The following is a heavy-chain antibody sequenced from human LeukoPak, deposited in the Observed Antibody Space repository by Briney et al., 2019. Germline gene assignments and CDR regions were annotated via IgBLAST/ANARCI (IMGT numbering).Heavy chain of an antibody. CDR2: IIPIFGTA. D-gene: IGHD3-10*01. CDR3: ARDYYGSESYYTGFFDY. CDR1: GGTFSSYA. V-gene: IGHV1-69*05. Sequence: GASVKVSCKASGGTFSSYAISWVRQAPGQGLEWMGRIIPIFGTANYAQKFQGRVTITTDESTSTAYMELSSLRSEDTAVYYCARDYYGSESYYTGFFDYWGQGTLVTVSS. J-gene: IGHJ4*02.